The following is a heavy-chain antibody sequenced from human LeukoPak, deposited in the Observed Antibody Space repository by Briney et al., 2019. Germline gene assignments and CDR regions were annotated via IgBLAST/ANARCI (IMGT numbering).Heavy chain of an antibody. Sequence: GGSLRLSCAASGFTFSNAWISWVRQAPGKGLEWVGRIKSKTDGGTTDYAAPVKGRFTISRDDSKNTLYLQMNSLKTDDTAVYYCTTSAARYYYYGMDVWGQGTTVTVSS. V-gene: IGHV3-15*01. CDR3: TTSAARYYYYGMDV. J-gene: IGHJ6*02. CDR1: GFTFSNAW. D-gene: IGHD6-13*01. CDR2: IKSKTDGGTT.